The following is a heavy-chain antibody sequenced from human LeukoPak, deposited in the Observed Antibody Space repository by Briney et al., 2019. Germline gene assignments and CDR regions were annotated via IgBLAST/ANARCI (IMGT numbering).Heavy chain of an antibody. CDR1: VFTFSSYA. D-gene: IGHD3-3*01. CDR2: ISYDGSNK. V-gene: IGHV3-30-3*01. J-gene: IGHJ4*02. Sequence: GGSLRLSCAASVFTFSSYAMHWVRQAPGKGLEWVAVISYDGSNKYYADSVKGRFTISRDNSKNTLYLQMNSLRAEDTAVYYCAKDGLDASADFWGQGTLVTVSS. CDR3: AKDGLDASADF.